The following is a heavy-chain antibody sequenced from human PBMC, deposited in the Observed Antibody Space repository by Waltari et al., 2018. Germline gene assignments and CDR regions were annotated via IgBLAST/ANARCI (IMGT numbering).Heavy chain of an antibody. CDR3: ARGQIVVVPASPYYYYMDV. Sequence: QVQLQQSGPGLVKPSQTLSLTCAISGDSVSSNSAAWNWIRQSPSRGLEWLGRTYYRSKWYNDYAVSVKSRITINPDTSKNQFSLQLNSVTPEDTAVYYCARGQIVVVPASPYYYYMDVWGKGTTVTISS. CDR1: GDSVSSNSAA. J-gene: IGHJ6*03. V-gene: IGHV6-1*01. D-gene: IGHD2-2*01. CDR2: TYYRSKWYN.